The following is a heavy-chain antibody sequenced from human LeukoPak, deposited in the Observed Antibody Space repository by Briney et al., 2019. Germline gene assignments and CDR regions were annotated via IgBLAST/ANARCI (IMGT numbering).Heavy chain of an antibody. J-gene: IGHJ3*01. CDR1: GGTFSSYA. CDR3: ARGDDAFDF. V-gene: IGHV1-18*03. Sequence: ASVKVSCKASGGTFSSYAISWVRQAPGQGLEWMGWISTDNGNTNSVQKLQGRVTLTTDTSTTTAYTELRSLRSDDMAVYYCARGDDAFDFWGQGTMVTVSS. CDR2: ISTDNGNT.